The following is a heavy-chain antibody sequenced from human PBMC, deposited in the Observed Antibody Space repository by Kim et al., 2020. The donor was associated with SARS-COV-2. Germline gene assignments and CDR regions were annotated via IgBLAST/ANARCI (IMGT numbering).Heavy chain of an antibody. V-gene: IGHV1-69*01. J-gene: IGHJ6*02. D-gene: IGHD3-10*02. CDR3: ARDMFGELDYDYGMDV. Sequence: KFQGRGTITADESTSTAYMELSSLRSEDTAVYYCARDMFGELDYDYGMDVWGQGTTVTVSS.